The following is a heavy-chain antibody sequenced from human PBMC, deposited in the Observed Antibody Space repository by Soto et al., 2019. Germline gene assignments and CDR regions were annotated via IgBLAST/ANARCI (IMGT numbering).Heavy chain of an antibody. CDR3: TRDASRDSSARGWFDP. CDR2: ISSNSAYI. CDR1: GFTFRSFT. V-gene: IGHV3-21*02. D-gene: IGHD6-13*01. Sequence: EVQLEESGGGLVKPGGSLRLSCAASGFTFRSFTMNWVRQAPGKGLEWVSTISSNSAYIYYTDARRGRFTISRDNAKNSLHLQMNSLRAEDTAVYYCTRDASRDSSARGWFDPWGPGTLVTVSS. J-gene: IGHJ5*02.